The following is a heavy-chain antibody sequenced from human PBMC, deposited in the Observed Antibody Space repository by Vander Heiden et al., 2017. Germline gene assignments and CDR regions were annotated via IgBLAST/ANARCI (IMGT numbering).Heavy chain of an antibody. V-gene: IGHV1-69*06. J-gene: IGHJ4*02. CDR1: GGTFNNYS. CDR2: TIPLFRTA. D-gene: IGHD2-15*01. CDR3: ATCSVRSYHYFDD. Sequence: QVQLVQSGAEVKKPGSSVKVSCQASGGTFNNYSISWVRQAPGQGLEWMGGTIPLFRTANYAQKSQGRVTITADKSTSTVYMELTSLRSEDTAVYYCATCSVRSYHYFDDWGQGTLVTVSS.